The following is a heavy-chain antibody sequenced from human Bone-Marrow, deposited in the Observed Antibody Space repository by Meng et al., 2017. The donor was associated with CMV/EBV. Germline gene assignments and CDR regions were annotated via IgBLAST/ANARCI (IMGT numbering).Heavy chain of an antibody. CDR2: INWNSGSL. D-gene: IGHD5-24*01. J-gene: IGHJ4*02. V-gene: IGHV3-9*01. CDR3: AKGGSSGAYGYTRGPIHF. Sequence: GGSLRLSCAASGFTFDDYAMHWVRQAPGKGLEWVSGINWNSGSLGYVDSVKGRFTISRDSAQNSLYLQMNSLRPEDTAFYYCAKGGSSGAYGYTRGPIHFWGQGTLVTVSS. CDR1: GFTFDDYA.